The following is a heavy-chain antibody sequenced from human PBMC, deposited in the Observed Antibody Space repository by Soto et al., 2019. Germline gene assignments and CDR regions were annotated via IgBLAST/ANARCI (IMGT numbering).Heavy chain of an antibody. D-gene: IGHD3-22*01. CDR1: VGSFSGYY. V-gene: IGHV4-34*01. CDR2: INHSGST. J-gene: IGHJ4*02. CDR3: ARGQRIGIITTWFDY. Sequence: QVQLQQWGAGLLKPSETLSLTCAVYVGSFSGYYWSWIRQPPGKGLEWIGEINHSGSTNYNPSLKSRLSMSVVTSKNQFSLKLTSVTDAETAVYYCARGQRIGIITTWFDYWGQGTLVTVSS.